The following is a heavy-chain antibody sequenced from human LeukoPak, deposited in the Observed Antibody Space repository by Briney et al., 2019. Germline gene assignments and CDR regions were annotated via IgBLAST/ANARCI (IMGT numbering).Heavy chain of an antibody. Sequence: SQTLSLTCTVSGGSIGSGGYYWTWIRQHPGKGLEWIGYIYDSGTTYYNPSLKSRLTISVDTSKNQFSLKLSSVTAADTAVYYCARSDSRGYYRDYRGQGTLVTVSS. J-gene: IGHJ4*02. CDR2: IYDSGTT. D-gene: IGHD3-22*01. V-gene: IGHV4-31*03. CDR3: ARSDSRGYYRDY. CDR1: GGSIGSGGYY.